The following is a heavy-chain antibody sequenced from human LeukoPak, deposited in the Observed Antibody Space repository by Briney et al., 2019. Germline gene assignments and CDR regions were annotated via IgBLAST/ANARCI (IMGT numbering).Heavy chain of an antibody. CDR2: IYPDNSDT. D-gene: IGHD3-10*01. CDR1: GYSFPNYW. CDR3: ARERESGSSWFDP. V-gene: IGHV5-51*01. J-gene: IGHJ5*02. Sequence: GESLKISCKASGYSFPNYWIGWGRQMPGKGLEWMAIIYPDNSDTRYSASFEGQVTISVDTSITTAYLQWSRLTASDTAMYYCARERESGSSWFDPWGQGTLVTVSS.